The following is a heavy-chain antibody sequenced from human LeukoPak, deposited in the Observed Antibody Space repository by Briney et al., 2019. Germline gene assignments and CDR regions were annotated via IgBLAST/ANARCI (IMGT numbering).Heavy chain of an antibody. CDR2: IYYSGST. V-gene: IGHV4-59*01. D-gene: IGHD6-19*01. CDR3: ARVGDSSGWYVKNWFDP. CDR1: GGSISSYY. Sequence: SETLSLTCTVSGGSISSYYWSWIRQPPGKGLEWIGYIYYSGSTNYNPSLKSRVTISVDTSKNQFSLKLSSVTAADTAVYYCARVGDSSGWYVKNWFDPWGQGTLVTVSS. J-gene: IGHJ5*02.